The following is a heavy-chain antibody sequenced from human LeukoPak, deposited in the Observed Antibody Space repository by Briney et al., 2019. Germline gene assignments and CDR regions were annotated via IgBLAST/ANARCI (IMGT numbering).Heavy chain of an antibody. CDR2: IIPIFGTA. CDR1: GYIFTSYY. Sequence: ASVKVSCKASGYIFTSYYIHWVRQAPGQGLEWMGGIIPIFGTANYAQKFQGRVTITADESTSTAYMELSSLRSEDTAVYYCARQFDYWGQGTLVTVSS. V-gene: IGHV1-69*13. CDR3: ARQFDY. J-gene: IGHJ4*02.